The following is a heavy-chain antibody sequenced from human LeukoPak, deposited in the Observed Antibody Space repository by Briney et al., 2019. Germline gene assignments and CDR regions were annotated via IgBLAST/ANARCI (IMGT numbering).Heavy chain of an antibody. Sequence: GGSLRLSCAASGFTFSDYYMSWIRQAPGKGLEWVSYISSSGSTIYYADSVKGRFTISRDNAKNSLYLQMNCLRAEDTAVYYCARDQDYYDSSGYYVREGFDYWGQGTLVTVSS. CDR2: ISSSGSTI. D-gene: IGHD3-22*01. J-gene: IGHJ4*02. V-gene: IGHV3-11*01. CDR3: ARDQDYYDSSGYYVREGFDY. CDR1: GFTFSDYY.